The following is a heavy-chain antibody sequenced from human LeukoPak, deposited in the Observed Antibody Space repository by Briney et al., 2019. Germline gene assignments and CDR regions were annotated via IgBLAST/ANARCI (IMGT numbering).Heavy chain of an antibody. CDR2: ISGSGARR. CDR3: AKGPKQLLVGSRGYYFDY. V-gene: IGHV3-23*01. Sequence: GGSLRLSCGASGFTFSSYAMSWVRQAPGKGPEWVSGISGSGARRNYADSVKGRFTSSRDIPKNTLYLQMNSLRAEDTAVYYCAKGPKQLLVGSRGYYFDYWGQGTLVTVCS. D-gene: IGHD6-13*01. J-gene: IGHJ4*02. CDR1: GFTFSSYA.